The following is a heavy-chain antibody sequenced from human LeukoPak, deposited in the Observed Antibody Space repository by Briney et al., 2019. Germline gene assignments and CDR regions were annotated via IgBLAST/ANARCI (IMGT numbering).Heavy chain of an antibody. D-gene: IGHD1-14*01. CDR1: GFTFSSYG. CDR2: IAYDGSNK. CDR3: AKDNPAGDY. J-gene: IGHJ4*02. Sequence: GGSLRLSCAASGFTFSSYGMHWVRQAPGKGLEWVAVIAYDGSNKYYADSVKGRFTISRDNSKNTLYLQMKSLRAEDTAVYYCAKDNPAGDYWGQGTLVTVSS. V-gene: IGHV3-30*18.